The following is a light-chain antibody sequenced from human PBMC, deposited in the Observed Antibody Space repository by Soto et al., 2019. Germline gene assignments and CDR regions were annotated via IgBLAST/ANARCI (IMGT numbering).Light chain of an antibody. V-gene: IGLV1-40*01. CDR3: QSYDSSLTDVV. CDR2: INS. CDR1: SSNIGAGYD. J-gene: IGLJ2*01. Sequence: QPVLTQPPSVSGAPGQRVTIPCTGSSSNIGAGYDVHWYQQLPGTAPKLLIYINSNRPSGVPDRFSGSKSGTSASLAISGLQADDEADYYCQSYDSSLTDVVFGGGTQLTVL.